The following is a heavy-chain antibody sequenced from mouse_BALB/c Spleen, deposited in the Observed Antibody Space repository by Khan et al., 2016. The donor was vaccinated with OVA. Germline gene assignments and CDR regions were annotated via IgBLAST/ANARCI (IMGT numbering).Heavy chain of an antibody. CDR1: GFSITSDYA. Sequence: EVQLVESGPGLVKPSQSLSLTCTVTGFSITSDYAWNCIRHFPGNKLEWLGYISYSGSTSYTPSLKSRISITRHTSKNQFFLQLKSVTTEDTATYYCARWFTYWGQGTLVTVSA. V-gene: IGHV3-2*02. CDR3: ARWFTY. CDR2: ISYSGST. J-gene: IGHJ3*01.